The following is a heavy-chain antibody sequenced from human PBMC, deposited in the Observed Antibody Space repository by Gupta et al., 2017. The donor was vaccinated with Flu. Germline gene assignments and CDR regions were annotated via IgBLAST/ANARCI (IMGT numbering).Heavy chain of an antibody. Sequence: SGFSFIMYAMTGVRQDPGKGLEWVSGIRAGGESTYYADSVKGRFTISRDNSKNTLYLQMNSLRAEDTAVYFCATHQFYFDYWGQGTLLTVSS. CDR3: ATHQFYFDY. CDR1: GFSFIMYA. CDR2: IRAGGEST. V-gene: IGHV3-23*01. J-gene: IGHJ4*02.